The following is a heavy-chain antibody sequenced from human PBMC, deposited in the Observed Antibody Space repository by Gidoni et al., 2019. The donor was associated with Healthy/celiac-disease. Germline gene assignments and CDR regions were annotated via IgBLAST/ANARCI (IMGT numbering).Heavy chain of an antibody. J-gene: IGHJ4*02. D-gene: IGHD2-15*01. CDR3: ARVQTVVAATSTFGY. CDR2: MNPNSGNT. Sequence: EVKKPGASVKVSCKASGYTFPSYDINWVRQATGQGLEWMGWMNPNSGNTGYAQKFQGRVTMTRNTSISTAYMELSSLRSEDTAVYYCARVQTVVAATSTFGYWGQGTLVTVSS. V-gene: IGHV1-8*01. CDR1: GYTFPSYD.